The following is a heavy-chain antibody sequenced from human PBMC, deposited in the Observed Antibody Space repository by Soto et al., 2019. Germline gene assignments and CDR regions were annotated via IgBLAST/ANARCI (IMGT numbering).Heavy chain of an antibody. CDR2: MNPNSGNT. Sequence: ASVKVSCKASGYTFTSYDINWVRQATGQGLEWMGWMNPNSGNTGYAQKFQGRVTMTRNTSISTAYMELSSLRSEDTAVYYCARYRVEEGSGSYPSYYYYYYMDVWGKGTTVTVSS. D-gene: IGHD3-10*01. CDR1: GYTFTSYD. CDR3: ARYRVEEGSGSYPSYYYYYYMDV. J-gene: IGHJ6*03. V-gene: IGHV1-8*01.